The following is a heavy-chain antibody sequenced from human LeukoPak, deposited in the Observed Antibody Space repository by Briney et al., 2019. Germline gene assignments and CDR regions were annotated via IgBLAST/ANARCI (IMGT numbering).Heavy chain of an antibody. J-gene: IGHJ4*02. D-gene: IGHD6-13*01. V-gene: IGHV1-46*01. CDR2: INPSGGST. Sequence: ASVKVSCKASGYTFTGYYMHWVRQAPGQGLEWMGWINPSGGSTNYAQKFQGRVTMTRDTSTSTVYMELNNLRSEDTAVYYCARGGGYSSSWYSSDKYFFDDWGQGTLVTVSS. CDR3: ARGGGYSSSWYSSDKYFFDD. CDR1: GYTFTGYY.